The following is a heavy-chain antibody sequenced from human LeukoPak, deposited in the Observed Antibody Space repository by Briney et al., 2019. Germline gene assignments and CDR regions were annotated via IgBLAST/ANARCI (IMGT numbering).Heavy chain of an antibody. Sequence: GASVKVSCKASGYTFASYGISWVRQAPGQGLEWMGRIIPILGIANYAQKFQGRVTITADKSTSTAYMELSSLRSEDTAVYYCAKDTAMATPREYYGMDVWGQGTTVTVSS. V-gene: IGHV1-69*04. CDR2: IIPILGIA. J-gene: IGHJ6*02. CDR1: GYTFASYG. CDR3: AKDTAMATPREYYGMDV. D-gene: IGHD5-18*01.